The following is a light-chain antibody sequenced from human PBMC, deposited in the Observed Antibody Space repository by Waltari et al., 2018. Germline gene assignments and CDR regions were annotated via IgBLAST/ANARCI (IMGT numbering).Light chain of an antibody. CDR3: SSDTTSGSYV. Sequence: QSVLTQPASVSESPGQSITIPCTGTSSDVGDFNHVSWYQQQPDKAPKLLIYDVTIRPSGVPDRFSGTKAGHTASLTIAGLQVDDEADYYCSSDTTSGSYVFASGTKVTVL. CDR1: SSDVGDFNH. V-gene: IGLV2-14*03. CDR2: DVT. J-gene: IGLJ1*01.